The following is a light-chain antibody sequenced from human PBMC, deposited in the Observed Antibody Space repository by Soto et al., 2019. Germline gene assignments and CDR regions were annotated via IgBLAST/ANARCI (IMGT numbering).Light chain of an antibody. CDR2: DAS. Sequence: EFVLTQSPGTLSLSPGARAPLSCRASQSLTNSFIAWYQQRPGQAPRLLIYDASSRATGIPDRFSGSGSGTDFTLTISRLEPEDFAVYYCQQYGSSPPGGITFGQGTRLEIK. CDR3: QQYGSSPPGGIT. J-gene: IGKJ5*01. CDR1: QSLTNSF. V-gene: IGKV3-20*01.